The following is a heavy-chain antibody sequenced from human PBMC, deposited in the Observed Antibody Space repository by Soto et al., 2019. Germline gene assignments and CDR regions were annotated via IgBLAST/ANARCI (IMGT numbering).Heavy chain of an antibody. D-gene: IGHD3-10*01. Sequence: FLRLSCAASGFTFSSYGMHCVRQSQGKGLEWVSSISVGSGHIYYAASVKGRFTISRDNAKNSLYLQMNSLRAEDTAVYYCARTARSLDPGGQGTQVTVTS. CDR1: GFTFSSYG. J-gene: IGHJ5*02. CDR3: ARTARSLDP. CDR2: ISVGSGHI. V-gene: IGHV3-21*06.